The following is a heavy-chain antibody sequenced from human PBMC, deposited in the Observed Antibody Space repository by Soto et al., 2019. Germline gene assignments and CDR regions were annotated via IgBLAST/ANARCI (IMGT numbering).Heavy chain of an antibody. V-gene: IGHV3-21*01. D-gene: IGHD3-22*01. CDR1: GFTFSLYS. J-gene: IGHJ4*02. CDR2: ITSSSSHI. Sequence: GGSLRLSCAASGFTFSLYSMIWVRQAPGKGLEWVASITSSSSHIYYEDSLKGRLTISRDNAKNSLFLQLDSLRAEDTAVYFCVRARSTDSRPDYWGQGTLVTVSS. CDR3: VRARSTDSRPDY.